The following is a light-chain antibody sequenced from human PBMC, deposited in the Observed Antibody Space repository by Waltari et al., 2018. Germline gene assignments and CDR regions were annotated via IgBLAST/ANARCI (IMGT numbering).Light chain of an antibody. CDR2: DTS. CDR3: LQRGNWL. V-gene: IGKV3-11*01. J-gene: IGKJ4*01. CDR1: HTIDNL. Sequence: EIVLTQSTATLSLSPGERATLSCRASHTIDNLLAWYQQKPGRDPRPLIYDTSTRATGSPARFGGGGAGADYTLTISSLETEDFAVYYCLQRGNWLFGAGTRVEI.